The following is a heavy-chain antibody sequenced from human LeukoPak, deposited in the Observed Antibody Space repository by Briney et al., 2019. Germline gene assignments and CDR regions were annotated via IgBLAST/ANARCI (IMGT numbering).Heavy chain of an antibody. CDR1: GFTFSNFG. CDR2: ITSSSSYI. Sequence: PGGSLRLSCAASGFTFSNFGMNWARQAPGKGLEWVSSITSSSSYISYADSLRGRFTISRDNAKNSLYLQMNSLRAEDTAVYYCARLVVEPVGTSGYFDYWGQGTLVTVSS. CDR3: ARLVVEPVGTSGYFDY. V-gene: IGHV3-21*01. J-gene: IGHJ4*02. D-gene: IGHD6-13*01.